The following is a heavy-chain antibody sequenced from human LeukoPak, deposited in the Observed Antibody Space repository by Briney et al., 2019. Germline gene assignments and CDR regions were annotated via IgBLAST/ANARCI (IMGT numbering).Heavy chain of an antibody. CDR3: ARVASSSYYYCYYMDV. CDR1: GGTFSSYA. J-gene: IGHJ6*03. Sequence: SVKVSCKASGGTFSSYAISWVRQAPGQGLEWMGGIIPIFGTANYAQKFQGRVTITADESTSTAYMELSSLRSEDTAVYYCARVASSSYYYCYYMDVWGKGTTVTVSS. D-gene: IGHD6-6*01. V-gene: IGHV1-69*01. CDR2: IIPIFGTA.